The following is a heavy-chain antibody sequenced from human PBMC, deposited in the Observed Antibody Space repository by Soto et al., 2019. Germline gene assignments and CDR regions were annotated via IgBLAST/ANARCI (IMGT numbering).Heavy chain of an antibody. CDR1: GFTFSDYY. Sequence: GGSLRLSCAASGFTFSDYYMSWIRQAPGKGLEWVSYISSSSSYTNCADSVKGRFTISRDNAKNSLYLQMNSLRAEDTAVYYCARALHYYDSSGYRPGAFDIWGQGTMVTVS. CDR3: ARALHYYDSSGYRPGAFDI. D-gene: IGHD3-22*01. CDR2: ISSSSSYT. V-gene: IGHV3-11*06. J-gene: IGHJ3*02.